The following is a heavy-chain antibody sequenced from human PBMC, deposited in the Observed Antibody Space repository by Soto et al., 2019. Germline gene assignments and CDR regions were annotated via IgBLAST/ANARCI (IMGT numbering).Heavy chain of an antibody. V-gene: IGHV4-39*01. D-gene: IGHD5-12*01. CDR3: ARPGYSGYDGAYGMDV. Sequence: SETLSLTCTVSGGSISSSSYHWGRIRQPPGKGLEWIGSIYYSGSTYYNPSLKSRVTISVDTSKNQFSLKLSSVTAADTAVYYCARPGYSGYDGAYGMDVWGQGTTVTVS. J-gene: IGHJ6*02. CDR1: GGSISSSSYH. CDR2: IYYSGST.